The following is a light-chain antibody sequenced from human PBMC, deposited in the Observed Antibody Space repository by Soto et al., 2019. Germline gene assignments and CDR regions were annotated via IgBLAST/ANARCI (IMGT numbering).Light chain of an antibody. Sequence: QSVLTQPPSVSGAPGQRVTISCTGSSSNIGAGYDVHWYQQLPGKAPKLLIYGNSNRPSGVPDRFSGSKSGTSASLAITGLQAEDEADYYCQSYDSSLSVVFGAGTKVTVL. V-gene: IGLV1-40*01. J-gene: IGLJ2*01. CDR3: QSYDSSLSVV. CDR2: GNS. CDR1: SSNIGAGYD.